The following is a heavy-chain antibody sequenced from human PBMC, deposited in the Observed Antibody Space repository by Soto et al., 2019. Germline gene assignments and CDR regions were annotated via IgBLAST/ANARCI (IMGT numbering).Heavy chain of an antibody. J-gene: IGHJ5*02. D-gene: IGHD3-3*02. CDR3: ARYIYGQGFKA. Sequence: QVQLVQPGAEVRKPGASVKVSCKASGDTFTNFDFNWVRQATGQGLEGIGWMRANSGDTGHAQKFQGRVSMTRDTSMSPAYMELSSLRAEDTAVYYCARYIYGQGFKAWGQGTLVFVSS. CDR1: GDTFTNFD. V-gene: IGHV1-8*01. CDR2: MRANSGDT.